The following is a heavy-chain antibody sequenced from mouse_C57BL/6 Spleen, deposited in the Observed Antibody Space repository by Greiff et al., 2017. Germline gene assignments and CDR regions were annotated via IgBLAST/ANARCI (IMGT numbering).Heavy chain of an antibody. CDR3: ARSHYDYDEVGYAMDY. CDR2: IDPSDSET. J-gene: IGHJ4*01. CDR1: GYTFTSYW. V-gene: IGHV1-52*01. D-gene: IGHD2-4*01. Sequence: QVQLQQPGAELVRPGSSVKLSCKASGYTFTSYWMHWVKQRPIQGLEWIGNIDPSDSETHYNQKFKDKATLTVDKSSSTAYMQLSSLTSEDSAVYYCARSHYDYDEVGYAMDYWGQGTSVTVSS.